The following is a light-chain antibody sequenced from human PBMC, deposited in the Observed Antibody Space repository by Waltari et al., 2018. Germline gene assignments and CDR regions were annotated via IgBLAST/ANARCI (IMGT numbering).Light chain of an antibody. J-gene: IGLJ1*01. Sequence: QSALTQPASVSGSPGQSITISCTGTSSDVGGYNYVSWYQQHPGKAPKPMIYEVSNRPSGVSNHFAGSKSGNTASRTISGLQAEDEADYYCSSYTSSSTRVFGTGTKVTVL. V-gene: IGLV2-14*01. CDR2: EVS. CDR3: SSYTSSSTRV. CDR1: SSDVGGYNY.